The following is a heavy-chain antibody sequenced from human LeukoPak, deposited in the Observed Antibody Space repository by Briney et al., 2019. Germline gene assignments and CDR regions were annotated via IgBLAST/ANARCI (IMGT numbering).Heavy chain of an antibody. CDR3: ARYYDFWSASREPGDYYYGMDV. J-gene: IGHJ6*02. Sequence: ASVKVSCKASGYTFTGYYMHWVRQAPGQGLEWMGWINPNSGGTNYAQKFQGWVTMTRDTSISTAYMELSRLRSDDTAVYYCARYYDFWSASREPGDYYYGMDVWGQGTTVTVSS. D-gene: IGHD3-3*01. V-gene: IGHV1-2*04. CDR2: INPNSGGT. CDR1: GYTFTGYY.